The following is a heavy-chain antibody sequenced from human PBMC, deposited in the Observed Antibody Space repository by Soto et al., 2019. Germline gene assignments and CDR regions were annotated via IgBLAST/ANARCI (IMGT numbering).Heavy chain of an antibody. Sequence: GGSLRLSCAASGFTFSSYAMHWVRQAPGKGLEWVAVISYDGSNKYYADSVKGRFTISRDNSKNTLYLQMNSLRAEDTAVYYCARDRTVAASLGPYWGQGTLVTVSS. CDR3: ARDRTVAASLGPY. D-gene: IGHD6-13*01. CDR1: GFTFSSYA. V-gene: IGHV3-30-3*01. J-gene: IGHJ4*02. CDR2: ISYDGSNK.